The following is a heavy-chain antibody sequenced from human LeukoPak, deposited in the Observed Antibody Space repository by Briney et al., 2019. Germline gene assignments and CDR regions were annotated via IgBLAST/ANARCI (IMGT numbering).Heavy chain of an antibody. CDR1: GYSISSGYY. V-gene: IGHV4-38-2*02. Sequence: PSETLSLTCTVSGYSISSGYYWGWIRQPPGKGLEWIGSIYHSGSTYYNPSLKSRVTISVDTSKNQFSLKLSSVTAADTAVYYCAREPRYSSSAGWFDPWGQGTLVTVSS. CDR3: AREPRYSSSAGWFDP. D-gene: IGHD6-6*01. CDR2: IYHSGST. J-gene: IGHJ5*02.